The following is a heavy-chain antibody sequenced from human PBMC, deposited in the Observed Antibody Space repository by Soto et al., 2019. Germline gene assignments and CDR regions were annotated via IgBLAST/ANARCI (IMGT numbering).Heavy chain of an antibody. CDR2: INAGNDYT. J-gene: IGHJ4*02. CDR3: ARAMGYSAAFDY. CDR1: GYTFTRYG. Sequence: QVQLVQSGAEVKKPGASVSVSCKASGYTFTRYGIHWVRQAPGQRLEWMGWINAGNDYTKYSQNFQGRVTITRDTSASTAYIELSSLRSEDTAVYYCARAMGYSAAFDYWGQGTLVTVSS. D-gene: IGHD5-12*01. V-gene: IGHV1-3*01.